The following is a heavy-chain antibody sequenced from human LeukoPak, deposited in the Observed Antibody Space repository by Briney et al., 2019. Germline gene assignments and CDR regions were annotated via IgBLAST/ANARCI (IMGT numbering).Heavy chain of an antibody. V-gene: IGHV3-21*04. CDR3: ANNLFGYFDC. Sequence: GGSLRLSCAASGFTFSSYSMNWVRQAPGKGLEWVSSISSSSSYIYYADSVKGRLITSRDNSKNALFLQMQSLRAEDTAVYYCANNLFGYFDCWGQGTLVTVSS. D-gene: IGHD3-16*01. CDR2: ISSSSSYI. J-gene: IGHJ4*02. CDR1: GFTFSSYS.